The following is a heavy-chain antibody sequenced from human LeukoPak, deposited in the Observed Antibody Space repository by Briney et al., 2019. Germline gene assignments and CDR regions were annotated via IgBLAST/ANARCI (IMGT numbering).Heavy chain of an antibody. J-gene: IGHJ4*02. Sequence: EASVKVSCKASGDTFSSYAISWVRQAPGQGLEWMGGIIPIFGTANYAQKFQGRVTITADESTSTAYMELSSLRSEDTAVYYCARDFHYGSGSYYGWGQGTLVTVSS. CDR3: ARDFHYGSGSYYG. D-gene: IGHD3-10*01. CDR2: IIPIFGTA. V-gene: IGHV1-69*13. CDR1: GDTFSSYA.